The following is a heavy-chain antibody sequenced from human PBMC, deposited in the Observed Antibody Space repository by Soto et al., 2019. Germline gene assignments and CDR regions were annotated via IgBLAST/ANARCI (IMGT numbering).Heavy chain of an antibody. CDR3: ARGNVVAIDY. D-gene: IGHD2-21*01. V-gene: IGHV4-39*07. Sequence: SETLSLTCTVSGGSISSSIYYWGWIRQPPGKGLEWIGSVYYSGTTYYNPSLKSRLTISVDRSKNQFSLKLSSVTAADTAVYYCARGNVVAIDYWGQGTLVTVSS. CDR1: GGSISSSIYY. CDR2: VYYSGTT. J-gene: IGHJ4*02.